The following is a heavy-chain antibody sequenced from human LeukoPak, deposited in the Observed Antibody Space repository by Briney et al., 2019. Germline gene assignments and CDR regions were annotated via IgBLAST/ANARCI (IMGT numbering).Heavy chain of an antibody. J-gene: IGHJ4*02. CDR2: VNNDGSRI. CDR1: GFTFHIFA. Sequence: PGGSHRLSCAASGFTFHIFAMHWVRQVPGRGLEWVSRVNNDGSRISYADSGKGRFTISRDTAKNTVFLQMDTLSVEDTAVYYCGREGQYGSYDFIDYWGQGTLVTVSS. CDR3: GREGQYGSYDFIDY. D-gene: IGHD3/OR15-3a*01. V-gene: IGHV3-74*01.